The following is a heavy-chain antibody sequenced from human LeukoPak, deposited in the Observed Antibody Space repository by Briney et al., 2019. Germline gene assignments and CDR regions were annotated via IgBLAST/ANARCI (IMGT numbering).Heavy chain of an antibody. Sequence: ASVKVSCKVSGYTLTELSMHWVRQAPGKGREWMGGFDPEDGETIYAQKFQGRVTMTEDTSTDTAYMELSSLRSEDTAVYYCATNHPYCGGDCYFDYWGQGTLVTVSS. CDR3: ATNHPYCGGDCYFDY. D-gene: IGHD2-21*02. CDR2: FDPEDGET. V-gene: IGHV1-24*01. CDR1: GYTLTELS. J-gene: IGHJ4*02.